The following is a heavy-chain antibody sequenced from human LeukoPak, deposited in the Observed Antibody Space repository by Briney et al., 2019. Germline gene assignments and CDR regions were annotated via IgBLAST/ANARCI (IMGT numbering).Heavy chain of an antibody. V-gene: IGHV3-30*04. Sequence: GGSMRLSCAASGFTFSSYAMHWVRQAPGKGLEWVAVISYDGSNKYYADSVKGRFTISRDNSKNTLYLQMNSLRAEDTAVYYCARDRLPRDRGGTYYYYGMDVWGQGTTVTVSS. D-gene: IGHD2-15*01. CDR2: ISYDGSNK. CDR1: GFTFSSYA. J-gene: IGHJ6*02. CDR3: ARDRLPRDRGGTYYYYGMDV.